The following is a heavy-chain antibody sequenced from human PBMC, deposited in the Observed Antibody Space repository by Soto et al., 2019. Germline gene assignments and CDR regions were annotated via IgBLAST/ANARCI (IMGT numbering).Heavy chain of an antibody. CDR1: GYTFTSYG. CDR3: ARAPDIVLVPARRPLDY. J-gene: IGHJ4*02. CDR2: ISAYNGNT. D-gene: IGHD2-2*01. Sequence: QVQLVQSGAEVKKPGASVKVSCKASGYTFTSYGISWVRQAPGQGLEWMGWISAYNGNTNYAQKLQGRVTMTTDTSTSTAYMELRSLRSDDTAVYYCARAPDIVLVPARRPLDYWGQGTLVTVSS. V-gene: IGHV1-18*01.